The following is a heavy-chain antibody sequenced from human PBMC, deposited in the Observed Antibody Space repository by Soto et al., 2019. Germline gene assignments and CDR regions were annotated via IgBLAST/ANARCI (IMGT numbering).Heavy chain of an antibody. J-gene: IGHJ6*02. V-gene: IGHV4-34*01. CDR1: GGSLSGYY. CDR2: INHSGST. D-gene: IGHD3-22*01. CDR3: SSIVMVPTHDGEGDYYYGMDV. Sequence: SDTLSLTYAVYGGSLSGYYRSWFSQPPGKGLEWIGEINHSGSTHYNPSLKSRVTISVYTSKNQFSLKLSSVTGADTAVYYCSSIVMVPTHDGEGDYYYGMDVWRQGTAVTVSS.